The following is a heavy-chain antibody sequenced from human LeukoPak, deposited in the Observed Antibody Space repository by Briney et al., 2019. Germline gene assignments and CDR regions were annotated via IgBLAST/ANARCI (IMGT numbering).Heavy chain of an antibody. CDR2: ISGSGGST. Sequence: GGTLRLSCAASGFTFSSYGMGWVRQAPGKGLEWVSAISGSGGSTYYADSVKGRFTISRDNSKNTLYLQMNSLRAEDTAVYYCVQIDYYDSSGYHLDYWGQGTLVTVPS. D-gene: IGHD3-22*01. J-gene: IGHJ4*02. CDR3: VQIDYYDSSGYHLDY. CDR1: GFTFSSYG. V-gene: IGHV3-23*01.